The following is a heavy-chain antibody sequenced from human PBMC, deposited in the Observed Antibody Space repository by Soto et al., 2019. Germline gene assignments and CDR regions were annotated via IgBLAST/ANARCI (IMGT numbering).Heavy chain of an antibody. D-gene: IGHD2-2*02. CDR3: AGDLGCSSTSCYTGSYYYYGMDV. CDR1: GFTFSSYS. Sequence: GGSLRLSCAASGFTFSSYSMNWVRQAPGKGLEWVSSISSSSSYIYYADSVKGRFTISRDNAKNSLYLQMNSLRAEDTAVYYCAGDLGCSSTSCYTGSYYYYGMDVWGQGTTVNVSS. J-gene: IGHJ6*02. CDR2: ISSSSSYI. V-gene: IGHV3-21*01.